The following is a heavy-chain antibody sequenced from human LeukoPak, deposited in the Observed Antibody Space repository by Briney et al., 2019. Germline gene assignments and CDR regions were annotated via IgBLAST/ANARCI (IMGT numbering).Heavy chain of an antibody. CDR1: GYTFTSYG. CDR3: ARVGATGWDYFYYMDV. J-gene: IGHJ6*03. V-gene: IGHV1-18*01. Sequence: ASVKVSCKASGYTFTSYGISWVRQAPGQRLEWMGWISAYNGYTNYAQKLQGRVTMTTDTSTSTAYMELRTLGFDDTAVYYCARVGATGWDYFYYMDVWGKGTTVTISS. CDR2: ISAYNGYT. D-gene: IGHD1-26*01.